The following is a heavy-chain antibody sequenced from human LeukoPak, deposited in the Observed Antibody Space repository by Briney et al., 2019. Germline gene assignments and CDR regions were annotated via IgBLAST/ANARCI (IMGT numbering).Heavy chain of an antibody. CDR3: ARVTYRQWLTQGGYFQH. Sequence: GGSLRLSCAASRFTFSSFAMHWVRQAPGKGLEWVAVISYDGNNKYYADSVKGRFTIPRDNSKNTLYLQMNSLRDEDTAVYYCARVTYRQWLTQGGYFQHWGQGTLVTVSS. V-gene: IGHV3-30*04. CDR2: ISYDGNNK. J-gene: IGHJ1*01. CDR1: RFTFSSFA. D-gene: IGHD6-19*01.